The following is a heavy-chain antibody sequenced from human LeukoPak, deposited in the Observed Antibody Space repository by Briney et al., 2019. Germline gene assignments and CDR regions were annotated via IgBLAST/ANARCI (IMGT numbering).Heavy chain of an antibody. CDR3: ARDAIRGDFWSGPYMDV. CDR1: GFTFSSYS. Sequence: GGSLRLSCAASGFTFSSYSMNWVRQAPGKGLEWVSYISSSSSTIYYADSVKGRFTISRDNAKNSLYLQMNSLRAEDTAVYYCARDAIRGDFWSGPYMDVWGKGTTVTVSS. CDR2: ISSSSSTI. D-gene: IGHD3-3*01. V-gene: IGHV3-48*01. J-gene: IGHJ6*03.